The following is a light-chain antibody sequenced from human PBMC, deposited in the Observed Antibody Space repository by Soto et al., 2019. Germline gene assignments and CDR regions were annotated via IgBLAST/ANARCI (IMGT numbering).Light chain of an antibody. Sequence: EIVLTQSPATLSLSPGERATLSCRASQSVSTYLAWYQQKPGQAPRLLIYDASKRATGIPVMFSGSGSGTDFTLTITSLEPEDFGVYYCQQRSNWPPTWTFGQGTKVDIK. CDR2: DAS. J-gene: IGKJ1*01. CDR3: QQRSNWPPTWT. V-gene: IGKV3-11*01. CDR1: QSVSTY.